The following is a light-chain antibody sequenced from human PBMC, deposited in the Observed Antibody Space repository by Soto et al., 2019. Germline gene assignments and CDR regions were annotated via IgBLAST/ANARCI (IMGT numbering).Light chain of an antibody. J-gene: IGKJ5*01. Sequence: EFVLTQSPGTLSLSPGETATLSCRASESIINDYSAWYQQRPGQPPRLLIYATSHRAPGIPASFSGSGSGTDFTLTISRLEPEDFAVYYCQQYGRAPRFGQGTRLEIK. CDR1: ESIINDY. CDR2: ATS. CDR3: QQYGRAPR. V-gene: IGKV3-20*01.